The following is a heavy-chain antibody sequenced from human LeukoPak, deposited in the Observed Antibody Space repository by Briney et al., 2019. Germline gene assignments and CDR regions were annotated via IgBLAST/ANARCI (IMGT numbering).Heavy chain of an antibody. CDR2: ISAYNGNT. D-gene: IGHD5-12*01. J-gene: IGHJ6*02. Sequence: RASVKVSCKTSGYTFTSYGISWVRQAPGQGLEWMGWISAYNGNTNYAQKLQGRVTMTTDTSTSTAYMELRSLRSDDTAVYYCARVDGYSGYDSPYYYYYGMDVWGQGTTVTVSS. V-gene: IGHV1-18*01. CDR1: GYTFTSYG. CDR3: ARVDGYSGYDSPYYYYYGMDV.